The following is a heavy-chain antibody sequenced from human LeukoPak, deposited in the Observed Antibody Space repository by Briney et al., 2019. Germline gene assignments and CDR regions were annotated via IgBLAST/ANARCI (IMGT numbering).Heavy chain of an antibody. D-gene: IGHD3-3*01. J-gene: IGHJ5*02. Sequence: AAVKVPRKHSRYSFTSYGISSVRQAPGQRRERMGWISAYKGNTNYTQKLKGRVTMTTDTSTSTAYMELRSLRSDDTAVYYCARFEDFWREFDPWGQGTLVTVSS. V-gene: IGHV1-18*01. CDR1: RYSFTSYG. CDR3: ARFEDFWREFDP. CDR2: ISAYKGNT.